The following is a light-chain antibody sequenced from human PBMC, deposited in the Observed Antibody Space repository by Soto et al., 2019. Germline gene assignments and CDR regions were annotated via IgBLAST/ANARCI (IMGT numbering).Light chain of an antibody. CDR3: QQFNSYPLT. CDR1: QGISSA. J-gene: IGKJ4*01. V-gene: IGKV1-13*02. CDR2: DAS. Sequence: AIQLTQSPSSLSASVGDRVTITCRASQGISSALAWYQQKQGKAPKLLIYDASSLESGVPSRFSGSGSETDFNRTISSLQPEDFATYYCQQFNSYPLTFGGGTKVEIK.